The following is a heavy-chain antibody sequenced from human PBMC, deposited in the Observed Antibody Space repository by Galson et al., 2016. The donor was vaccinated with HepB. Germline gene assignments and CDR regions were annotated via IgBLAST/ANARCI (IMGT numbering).Heavy chain of an antibody. CDR1: GFDFGIYG. CDR3: AKNDILAGYSAFDY. D-gene: IGHD3-9*01. V-gene: IGHV3-33*06. CDR2: IWFDGSNE. Sequence: SLRLSCAASGFDFGIYGMNWVRQAPGKGLEWVAVIWFDGSNEDYVDSVKGRFTISRDNSKNTLYLQMNSLRAEDTAVYYCAKNDILAGYSAFDYWGQGTLVTVSS. J-gene: IGHJ4*02.